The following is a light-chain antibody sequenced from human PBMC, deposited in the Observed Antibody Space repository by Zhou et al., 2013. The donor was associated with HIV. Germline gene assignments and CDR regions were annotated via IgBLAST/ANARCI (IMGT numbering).Light chain of an antibody. CDR3: QQYDNLPLT. CDR1: QDISNY. V-gene: IGKV1-33*01. Sequence: IQLTQSPSSLSASVGDRVTITCQASQDISNYLNWYQQKPGKAPKLLIFDASNLETGVPSRFSGSGSGRHFTLTISSLQPEDIATYYCQQYDNLPLTFGGGTRV. J-gene: IGKJ4*01. CDR2: DAS.